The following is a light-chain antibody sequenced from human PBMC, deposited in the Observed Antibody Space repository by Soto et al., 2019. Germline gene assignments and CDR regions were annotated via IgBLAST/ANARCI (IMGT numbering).Light chain of an antibody. J-gene: IGKJ1*01. CDR2: GAS. Sequence: EVVMTQSQSTLSVSPGERAILSCRASQRVSTNLAWYQQKPGQAPRLLIYGASTRATGIPARFSGSGSGTEFTLTISSLQSEDFAVYYCQQYNKWPTFGQGTKVDIK. CDR3: QQYNKWPT. V-gene: IGKV3-15*01. CDR1: QRVSTN.